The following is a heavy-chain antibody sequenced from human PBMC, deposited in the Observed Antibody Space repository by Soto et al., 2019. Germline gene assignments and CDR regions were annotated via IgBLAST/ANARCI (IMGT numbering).Heavy chain of an antibody. Sequence: ASVKVSCKASGYTFSTNGVTWVRQAPGQGLEWMGWISTYNGATNYAQKFQGRVTMTTDPSTSTAYMELRSLRSDDTAVYYCARRYSASSWFDPWGQGTRVTVSS. D-gene: IGHD6-6*01. V-gene: IGHV1-18*01. J-gene: IGHJ5*02. CDR1: GYTFSTNG. CDR2: ISTYNGAT. CDR3: ARRYSASSWFDP.